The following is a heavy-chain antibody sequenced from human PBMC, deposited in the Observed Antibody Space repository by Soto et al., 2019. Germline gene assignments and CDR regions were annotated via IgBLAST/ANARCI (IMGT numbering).Heavy chain of an antibody. V-gene: IGHV1-69*01. Sequence: QVQLVQSGAEVKKPGSSVKVSCKASGDTFSSYAINWVRQAPGQGLEWMGGIIPMFGTANYAEKFKGRVTINAGESTSTVYMELSSLRSEDTAVYYCARVGPAQYYDSSGYYSPLDYWGQGTLVTVSS. CDR3: ARVGPAQYYDSSGYYSPLDY. D-gene: IGHD3-22*01. CDR1: GDTFSSYA. CDR2: IIPMFGTA. J-gene: IGHJ4*02.